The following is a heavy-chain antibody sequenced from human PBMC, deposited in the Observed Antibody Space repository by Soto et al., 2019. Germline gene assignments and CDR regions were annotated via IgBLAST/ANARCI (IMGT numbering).Heavy chain of an antibody. CDR3: ARDGEEYYYDSSGSIHYFDY. D-gene: IGHD3-22*01. J-gene: IGHJ4*02. CDR2: INPSGGST. Sequence: GASVKVSCKASGYTFTSYYMHWVRQAPGQGLEWMGIINPSGGSTSYAQKFQGRVTMTRDTSTSTVYMELSSLRSEDTAVYYCARDGEEYYYDSSGSIHYFDYWGQGTLVTVSS. CDR1: GYTFTSYY. V-gene: IGHV1-46*01.